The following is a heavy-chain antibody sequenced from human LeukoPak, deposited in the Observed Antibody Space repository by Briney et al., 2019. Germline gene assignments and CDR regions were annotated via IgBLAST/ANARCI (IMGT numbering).Heavy chain of an antibody. Sequence: SETLSLTCTVSGGSISSSSYYWGWIRQPPGKGLERIGSIYYSGSTYYNPSLKSRVTISADTSKNQFSLKLSSVTAADTAVYYCARSGDYGDYAVDYWGQGTLVTVSS. CDR2: IYYSGST. CDR3: ARSGDYGDYAVDY. V-gene: IGHV4-39*01. D-gene: IGHD4-17*01. J-gene: IGHJ4*02. CDR1: GGSISSSSYY.